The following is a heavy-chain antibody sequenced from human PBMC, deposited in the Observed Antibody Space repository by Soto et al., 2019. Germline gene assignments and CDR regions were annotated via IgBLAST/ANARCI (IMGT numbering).Heavy chain of an antibody. CDR1: GASITFGGYS. V-gene: IGHV4-30-2*01. CDR2: INHLETT. J-gene: IGHJ4*02. Sequence: TLSLTCTVSGASITFGGYSWSWIRQTPGKGLEWIGYINHLETTFYNPSFESRLTLSIDRAKNQFSLKPHSMSAADRAVYFCARGGGSDSFDYWGQGILATVSS. D-gene: IGHD1-26*01. CDR3: ARGGGSDSFDY.